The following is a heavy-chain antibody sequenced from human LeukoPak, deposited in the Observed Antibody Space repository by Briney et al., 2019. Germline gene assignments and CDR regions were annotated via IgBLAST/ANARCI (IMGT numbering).Heavy chain of an antibody. Sequence: ASVKVSCKASGYTFTSHGITWVRQAPGQGLEWMGWISTYNAATNYAQKFQARLTMTTDTSTSTAYMELRSLRSDDTAVYYCAREGLQSIFWFDPWGQGTLVTVSS. CDR2: ISTYNAAT. J-gene: IGHJ5*02. CDR3: AREGLQSIFWFDP. V-gene: IGHV1-18*01. CDR1: GYTFTSHG. D-gene: IGHD4-11*01.